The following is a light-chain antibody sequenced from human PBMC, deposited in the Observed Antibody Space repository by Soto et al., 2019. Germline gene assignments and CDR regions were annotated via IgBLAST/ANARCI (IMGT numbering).Light chain of an antibody. CDR2: GTS. Sequence: EIVLRQSPGTLSLSPLERGSLYCTAAQSVSSSFVAWFQQKPGQAPRLLIYGTSSRAAGIPDRFSGSESGTDFTLTINGLEPEDFATYFCQQYGSSPWTFGKGTKVDIK. V-gene: IGKV3-20*01. CDR1: QSVSSSF. CDR3: QQYGSSPWT. J-gene: IGKJ1*01.